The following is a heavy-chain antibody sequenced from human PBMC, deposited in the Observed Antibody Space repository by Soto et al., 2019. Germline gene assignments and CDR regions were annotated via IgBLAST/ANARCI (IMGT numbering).Heavy chain of an antibody. Sequence: QVQLVESGGGVVQPGRSLRLSCAASGFTFSSYGMHWVRQAPGKGLEWVAVISDDGSNKYYADSVKGRFTISRDNSKNTLYLQMNSLRAEDTAVYYCAKDHRRIAVAAPLGHWGQGTLVTVAS. CDR2: ISDDGSNK. CDR1: GFTFSSYG. D-gene: IGHD6-19*01. CDR3: AKDHRRIAVAAPLGH. V-gene: IGHV3-30*18. J-gene: IGHJ4*02.